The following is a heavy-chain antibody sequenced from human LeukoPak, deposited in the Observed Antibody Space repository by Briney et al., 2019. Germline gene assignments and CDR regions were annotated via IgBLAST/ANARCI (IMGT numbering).Heavy chain of an antibody. CDR1: GFTFSTYW. V-gene: IGHV3-7*01. Sequence: GGSLRLSCAASGFTFSTYWMTWVRQAPGKGLEWVANIKQDGSEKYYVDSVKGRFTTSRDNDKNSLYLQKNSLRAEDTAVYYCARVEMATIHYWGQGTLVTVSS. D-gene: IGHD5-24*01. CDR3: ARVEMATIHY. CDR2: IKQDGSEK. J-gene: IGHJ4*02.